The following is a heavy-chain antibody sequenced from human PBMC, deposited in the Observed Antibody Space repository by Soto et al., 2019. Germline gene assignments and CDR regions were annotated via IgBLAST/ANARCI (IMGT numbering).Heavy chain of an antibody. CDR1: GFTFSRFG. D-gene: IGHD2-2*01. CDR2: INEDVIKI. V-gene: IGHV3-7*05. CDR3: ARDFSPSGEFFYAAFDV. J-gene: IGHJ3*01. Sequence: EVQLVNSGGGLVQRGGSLRLSCAASGFTFSRFGMTWVRQAPGKGLEWVANINEDVIKIHYGDSVEGRFTLSRDNAKNSLYLQLNRLRPEDTAMYYCARDFSPSGEFFYAAFDVWGQGTVVTVSS.